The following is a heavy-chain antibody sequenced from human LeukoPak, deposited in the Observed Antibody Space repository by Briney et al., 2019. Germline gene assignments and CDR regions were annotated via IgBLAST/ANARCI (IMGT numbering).Heavy chain of an antibody. Sequence: PSETLSLTCAVYGGSFSGYYWSWIRQPPGKGLEWIGEINHSGSTNYNPSLKSRVTISVDTSKNQFSLKLSSVTAADTAVYYCASARWLARPMFAWGQRTLVTVSS. CDR3: ASARWLARPMFA. V-gene: IGHV4-34*01. CDR1: GGSFSGYY. J-gene: IGHJ5*02. CDR2: INHSGST. D-gene: IGHD3-10*02.